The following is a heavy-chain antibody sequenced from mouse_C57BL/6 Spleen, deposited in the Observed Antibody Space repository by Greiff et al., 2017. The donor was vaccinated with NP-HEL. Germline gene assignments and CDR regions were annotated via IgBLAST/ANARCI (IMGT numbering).Heavy chain of an antibody. D-gene: IGHD6-1*01. CDR3: ASSAYYYAMDY. V-gene: IGHV1-80*01. CDR2: IYPGDGDT. J-gene: IGHJ4*01. Sequence: VQLQQSGAELVKPGASVKISCKASGYAFSSYWMNWVKQRPGKGLEWIGQIYPGDGDTNYNGKFKGKATLTADKSSSTAYMQLSSLTSEDSAVYYCASSAYYYAMDYWGQGTSVTVSS. CDR1: GYAFSSYW.